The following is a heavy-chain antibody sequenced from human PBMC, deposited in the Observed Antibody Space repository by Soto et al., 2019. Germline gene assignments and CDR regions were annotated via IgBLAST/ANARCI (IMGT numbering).Heavy chain of an antibody. Sequence: QVQLVESGGGVVQPGRSLRLSCAASGFTFSSYAMHWVRQAPGKGLELVAVISYDGSNKYYADSVKGRFTISRDNSKNTLYLQMNSLRAEDTAVYYCARSGIAAANHYYYGMDVWGQGTTVTVSS. D-gene: IGHD6-13*01. CDR2: ISYDGSNK. J-gene: IGHJ6*02. CDR3: ARSGIAAANHYYYGMDV. CDR1: GFTFSSYA. V-gene: IGHV3-30-3*01.